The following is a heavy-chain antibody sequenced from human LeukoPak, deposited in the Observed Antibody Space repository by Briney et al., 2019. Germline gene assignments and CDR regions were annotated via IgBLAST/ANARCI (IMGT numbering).Heavy chain of an antibody. D-gene: IGHD5-24*01. CDR2: IGTAGDT. CDR3: ARLSRDGYNYGPYFDY. CDR1: GFTFSSYD. J-gene: IGHJ4*02. Sequence: GGSLRLSCAASGFTFSSYDMYWVRQTTGKSLEWVSAIGTAGDTYYPGSVKGRFTISRENAKNSLYLQMNSLRAGDTAVYYCARLSRDGYNYGPYFDYWGQGTLVTVSS. V-gene: IGHV3-13*01.